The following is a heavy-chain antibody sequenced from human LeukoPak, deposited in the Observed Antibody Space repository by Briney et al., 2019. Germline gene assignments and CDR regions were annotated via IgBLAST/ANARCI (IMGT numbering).Heavy chain of an antibody. D-gene: IGHD2-2*02. CDR1: GFTFSSSA. V-gene: IGHV3-30*04. Sequence: PGKSLRLSCAASGFTFSSSAIHWVRQAPGKGLEWVAVISYDGSNKNYADSVEGRFTISRDNSKNTLYLQMNSLRAEDTAVYYCARGSLGYCDSTSCFTQFDYWGQGTLVTVSS. J-gene: IGHJ4*02. CDR2: ISYDGSNK. CDR3: ARGSLGYCDSTSCFTQFDY.